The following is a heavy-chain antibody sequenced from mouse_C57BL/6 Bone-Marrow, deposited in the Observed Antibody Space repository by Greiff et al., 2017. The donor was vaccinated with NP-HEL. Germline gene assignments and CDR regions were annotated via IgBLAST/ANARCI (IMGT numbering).Heavy chain of an antibody. V-gene: IGHV1-69*01. CDR1: GYTFTSYW. D-gene: IGHD1-1*01. CDR2: IDPSDSYT. J-gene: IGHJ3*01. Sequence: QVQLQQSGAELVMPGASVKLSCKASGYTFTSYWMHWVKQRPGQGLEWIGEIDPSDSYTNYNQKFKGKSTLTVDKSSSTAYMQLSSLTSEDSAVYYCARGDYYYGSPFAYWGQGTLVTVSA. CDR3: ARGDYYYGSPFAY.